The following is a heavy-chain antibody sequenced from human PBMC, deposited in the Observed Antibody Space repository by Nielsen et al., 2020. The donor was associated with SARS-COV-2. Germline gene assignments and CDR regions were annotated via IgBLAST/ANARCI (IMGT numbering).Heavy chain of an antibody. V-gene: IGHV3-48*03. CDR1: GFTFSNYE. CDR2: ISSSGTTM. Sequence: GGSLRLSCAASGFTFSNYEMNWVRQFPGKGLEWVSYISSSGTTMYYADSAKGRFTISRDNAKNSLYLQMNSLRAEDTAVYYCAREGAGGIVVIPASLRHWGQGTLVTVSS. J-gene: IGHJ4*02. CDR3: AREGAGGIVVIPASLRH. D-gene: IGHD2-2*01.